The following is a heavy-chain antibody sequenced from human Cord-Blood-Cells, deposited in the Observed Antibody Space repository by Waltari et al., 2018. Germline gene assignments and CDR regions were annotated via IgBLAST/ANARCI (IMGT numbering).Heavy chain of an antibody. D-gene: IGHD6-19*01. Sequence: QVQLVQSGAEVKKPGSSVKVSCKASGGTFSSYATSWVRKAPGQGLEWMGVIIPIFGTANYAQKFQGRVTITADESTSTAYMELSSLRSEDTAVYYCARDSSGWYYWGQGTLVTVSS. V-gene: IGHV1-69*01. CDR2: IIPIFGTA. CDR1: GGTFSSYA. CDR3: ARDSSGWYY. J-gene: IGHJ4*02.